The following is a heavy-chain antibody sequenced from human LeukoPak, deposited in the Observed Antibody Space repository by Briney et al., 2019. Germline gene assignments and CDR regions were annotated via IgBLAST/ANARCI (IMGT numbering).Heavy chain of an antibody. CDR1: GFTFSSYA. J-gene: IGHJ4*02. CDR2: ISSSSSYI. D-gene: IGHD3-3*01. Sequence: GGSLRLACAASGFTFSSYAMSWVRQAPGKGLEWVSSISSSSSYIYYADSVKGRFTISRDNAKNTLYMQMNSLRAEDTAVYYCARGRYYLDSWGQGTLVTVSS. V-gene: IGHV3-21*01. CDR3: ARGRYYLDS.